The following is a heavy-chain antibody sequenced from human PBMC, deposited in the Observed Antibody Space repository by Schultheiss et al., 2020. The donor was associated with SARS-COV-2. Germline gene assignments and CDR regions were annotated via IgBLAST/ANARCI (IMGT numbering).Heavy chain of an antibody. D-gene: IGHD3-10*01. J-gene: IGHJ2*01. Sequence: GESLKISCTASGFTFGDYAMSWVRQAPGKGLEWVGFIRSKAYGGTTEYAASVKGRFTISRDDSKSIAYLQMNSLKTEDTAVYYCTRDGFVLDLWGRGTLVTVSS. CDR2: IRSKAYGGTT. CDR3: TRDGFVLDL. CDR1: GFTFGDYA. V-gene: IGHV3-49*04.